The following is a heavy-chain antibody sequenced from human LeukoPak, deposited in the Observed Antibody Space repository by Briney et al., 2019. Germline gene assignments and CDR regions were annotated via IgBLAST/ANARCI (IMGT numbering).Heavy chain of an antibody. D-gene: IGHD4-17*01. CDR2: IYYSGST. CDR1: GGSISSYY. CDR3: ATETTYGHDAFDI. Sequence: SETLSLTCTVSGGSISSYYWSWIRQPAGKGLEWIGRIYYSGSTNYNPSLKSRVTISVDTSKNQFSLKLNSVTAADTAVYYCATETTYGHDAFDIWGQGTMVIVSS. V-gene: IGHV4-4*07. J-gene: IGHJ3*02.